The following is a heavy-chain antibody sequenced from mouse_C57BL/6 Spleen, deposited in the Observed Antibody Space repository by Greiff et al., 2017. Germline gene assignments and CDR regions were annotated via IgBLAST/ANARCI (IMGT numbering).Heavy chain of an antibody. J-gene: IGHJ1*03. V-gene: IGHV5-9-1*02. Sequence: EVKLMESGEGLVKPGGSLKLSCAASGFTFSSYAMSWVRQTPEKRLEWVAYISSGGDYIYYADTVKGRFTISRDNARNTLYLQMSSLKSEDTAMYYCTRDGYYYGSSSWYFDVWGTGTTVTVSS. D-gene: IGHD1-1*01. CDR2: ISSGGDYI. CDR3: TRDGYYYGSSSWYFDV. CDR1: GFTFSSYA.